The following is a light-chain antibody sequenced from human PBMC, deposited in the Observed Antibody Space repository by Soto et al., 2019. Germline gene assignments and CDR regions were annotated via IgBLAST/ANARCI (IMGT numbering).Light chain of an antibody. Sequence: QSVLTQPASVSGSPGQSITISCTGTSSDVGGYNYVSWYQQHPGKAPKLMIYDVSNRPSGVSNRFSGSQSGNTASLTISGLQAEDEADYYCSSYTSSRTSVFGTGTQVTVL. V-gene: IGLV2-14*01. CDR1: SSDVGGYNY. CDR3: SSYTSSRTSV. J-gene: IGLJ1*01. CDR2: DVS.